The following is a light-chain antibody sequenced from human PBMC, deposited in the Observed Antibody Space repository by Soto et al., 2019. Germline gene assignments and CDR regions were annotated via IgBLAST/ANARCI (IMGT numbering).Light chain of an antibody. CDR3: QQYGSSHWT. V-gene: IGKV3-20*01. Sequence: EIVLTQSPGTLSLSPGERATLSCRASQSVSSSYLAWYQQKPGQAPRLLIYGASSRATGIPDRFSGSGPGTDFTLTISRLEPEDFAVYYCQQYGSSHWTFGQGTKVEIK. CDR1: QSVSSSY. J-gene: IGKJ1*01. CDR2: GAS.